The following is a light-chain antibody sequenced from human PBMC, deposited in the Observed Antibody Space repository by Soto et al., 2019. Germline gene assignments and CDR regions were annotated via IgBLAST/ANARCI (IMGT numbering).Light chain of an antibody. CDR2: LGS. Sequence: DIVMTQSPFSLPVTPGEPASISCRSSQSLLHSNGYNYLDWYLQKPGQSPHLLIYLGSNRSSGVPDRFSGSGSGTDFTLKISRVEAEDVGVYYCMQPLQTPRTFGQGTKVEIK. V-gene: IGKV2-28*01. CDR1: QSLLHSNGYNY. CDR3: MQPLQTPRT. J-gene: IGKJ1*01.